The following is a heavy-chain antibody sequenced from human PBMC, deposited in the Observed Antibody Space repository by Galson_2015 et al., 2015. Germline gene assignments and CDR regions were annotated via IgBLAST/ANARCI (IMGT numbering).Heavy chain of an antibody. J-gene: IGHJ5*02. Sequence: SLRLSCAASEFTFSSYAMHWVRQAPGKGLEWVAVISYDGSNKYYADSVKGRFTISRDNSKNTLYLQMNSLRAEDTAVYYCARDSKPLLGPPTNWFDPWGQGTLVTVSS. CDR1: EFTFSSYA. CDR2: ISYDGSNK. V-gene: IGHV3-30*01. CDR3: ARDSKPLLGPPTNWFDP. D-gene: IGHD2-15*01.